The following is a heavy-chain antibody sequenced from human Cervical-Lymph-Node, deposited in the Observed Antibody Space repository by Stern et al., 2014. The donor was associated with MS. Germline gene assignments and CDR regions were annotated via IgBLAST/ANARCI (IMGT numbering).Heavy chain of an antibody. CDR3: ARDYYDSRGYSH. CDR2: IYSGVST. D-gene: IGHD3-22*01. Sequence: EVQLVESGGGLIQPGGSLRLSCAVSGYSVSTNYMSWIRQAPGKGLEWVAGIYSGVSTYHADSVRGRFTISRDNARNTLSLQMDSLRAEDTAVYYCARDYYDSRGYSHWGQGTLVTVSS. J-gene: IGHJ4*02. V-gene: IGHV3-53*01. CDR1: GYSVSTNY.